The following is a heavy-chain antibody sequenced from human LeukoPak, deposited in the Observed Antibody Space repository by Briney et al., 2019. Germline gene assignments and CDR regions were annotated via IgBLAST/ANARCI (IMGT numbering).Heavy chain of an antibody. D-gene: IGHD3-9*01. Sequence: GGSLRLSCAASEFTLSSYWMSWVRQAPGKGLEWVANIKQDGSEKYYVDSVKGRFTISRDNAKNSLYLQMNSLRAEDTAVYYCARTNYDILTGYYSGGSDYWGQGTLVTVSS. J-gene: IGHJ4*02. CDR3: ARTNYDILTGYYSGGSDY. CDR1: EFTLSSYW. V-gene: IGHV3-7*01. CDR2: IKQDGSEK.